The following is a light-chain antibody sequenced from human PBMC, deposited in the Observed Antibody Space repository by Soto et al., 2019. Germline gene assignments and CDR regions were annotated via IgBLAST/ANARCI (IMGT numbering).Light chain of an antibody. CDR3: AAWDDSLQEVV. CDR2: SNN. V-gene: IGLV1-44*01. Sequence: QSVLTQPPSASGTPGQRVTISCSGSSSNIGSNTVNWYQQLPGTAPKLLIYSNNQRPSGGPGRFSGSKSGTSASLAISGLQSEDEADYYCAAWDDSLQEVVVGGGTKVTVL. J-gene: IGLJ2*01. CDR1: SSNIGSNT.